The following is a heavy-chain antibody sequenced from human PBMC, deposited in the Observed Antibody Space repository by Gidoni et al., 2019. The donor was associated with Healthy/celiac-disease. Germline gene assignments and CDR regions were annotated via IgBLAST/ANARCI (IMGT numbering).Heavy chain of an antibody. V-gene: IGHV4-34*01. CDR1: GSFSGYY. D-gene: IGHD3-10*01. J-gene: IGHJ2*01. Sequence: GSFSGYYWSWIRQPPGKGLEWIGEINHSGSTNYNPSLKSRVTISVDTSKNQFSLKLSSVTAADTAVYYCARYTMVRGVIIFYWYFDLWGRGTLVTVSS. CDR3: ARYTMVRGVIIFYWYFDL. CDR2: INHSGST.